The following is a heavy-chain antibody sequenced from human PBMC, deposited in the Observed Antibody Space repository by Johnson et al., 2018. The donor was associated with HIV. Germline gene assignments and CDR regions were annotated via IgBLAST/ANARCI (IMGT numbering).Heavy chain of an antibody. CDR3: ARERSRGGYSGYDYGAFDI. J-gene: IGHJ3*02. V-gene: IGHV3-11*06. CDR1: GFTFSDYY. D-gene: IGHD5-12*01. Sequence: QVQLVESGGGLVKPGGSLRLSCAASGFTFSDYYMSWVRQAPGKGLEWVSGISWNGGNTDYADSVKGRFTISRDNAKNSLYLQMTSLRGEDTAVYYCARERSRGGYSGYDYGAFDIWGQGTMVTVSS. CDR2: ISWNGGNT.